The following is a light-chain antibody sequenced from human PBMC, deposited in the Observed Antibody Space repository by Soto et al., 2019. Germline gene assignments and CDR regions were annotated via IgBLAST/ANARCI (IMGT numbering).Light chain of an antibody. J-gene: IGLJ2*01. V-gene: IGLV2-14*01. CDR3: SSYTRSSSVV. CDR2: EVS. Sequence: QSALTQPASVSGSPGQSITISCTGTSSDVGGYNYVSWYQQHPGKAPKLMIYEVSNRPSGVSNRFSASKSGNTASLTISGLQAEDEADYYCSSYTRSSSVVFGGGTKLPVL. CDR1: SSDVGGYNY.